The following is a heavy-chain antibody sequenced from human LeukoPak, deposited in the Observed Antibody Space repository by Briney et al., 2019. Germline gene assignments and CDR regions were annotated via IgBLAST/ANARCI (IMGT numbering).Heavy chain of an antibody. CDR3: ASIRCGSSTSCYTGWFDP. CDR1: GYSFTSYW. CDR2: IYPGDSDT. D-gene: IGHD2-2*02. V-gene: IGHV5-51*01. Sequence: GESLKISCKGSGYSFTSYWIGWVRQMPGKGLEWMGIIYPGDSDTRYSPSFQGQVTISADKSISTAYLQWSSLKASDTAMYYCASIRCGSSTSCYTGWFDPWGQGTLVTVSS. J-gene: IGHJ5*02.